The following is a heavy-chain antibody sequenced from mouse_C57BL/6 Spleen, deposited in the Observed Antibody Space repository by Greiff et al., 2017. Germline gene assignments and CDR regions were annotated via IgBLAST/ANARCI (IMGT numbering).Heavy chain of an antibody. V-gene: IGHV1-42*01. CDR3: ERGRGGLRGYCDY. D-gene: IGHD6-1*01. J-gene: IGHJ2*01. CDR1: GYSFTGYY. Sequence: VQLKQSGPELVKPGASVKISCKASGYSFTGYYMNWVKQSPEKSLEWIGEINPSTGGTTYNQKFKAKATLTVDKSSSTAYMQRKSLTSEDSAIYCCERGRGGLRGYCDYWGQGTTLTVSS. CDR2: INPSTGGT.